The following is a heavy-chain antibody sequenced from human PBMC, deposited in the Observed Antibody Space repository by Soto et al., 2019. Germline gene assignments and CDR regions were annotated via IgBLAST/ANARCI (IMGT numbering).Heavy chain of an antibody. J-gene: IGHJ4*02. CDR2: ISTYNGNP. V-gene: IGHV1-18*01. D-gene: IGHD1-7*01. CDR1: GYIFTSQG. CDR3: ARGRTRALDY. Sequence: QIQLVQSGAEVKTPGASVKVSCKASGYIFTSQGISWVRQAPGQGLEWMGWISTYNGNPNYAQKLQGRVTMTTNTSTTTAFLELRSLTSDDTAVYYCARGRTRALDYWGQGTPVIVSS.